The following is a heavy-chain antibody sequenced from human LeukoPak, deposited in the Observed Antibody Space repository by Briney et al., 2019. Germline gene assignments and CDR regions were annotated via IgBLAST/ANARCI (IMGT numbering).Heavy chain of an antibody. J-gene: IGHJ6*03. CDR1: GFSFDDYA. Sequence: PGGSLRLSCAASGFSFDDYAMHWVRQAPGKGLEWVSLITWDGGNTYYADSVKGRFTISRDNSKNSLYLQMNSLRAEDTALYYCAKDVRAVAGTRSHMDVWGKGTTVTVSS. CDR2: ITWDGGNT. D-gene: IGHD6-19*01. CDR3: AKDVRAVAGTRSHMDV. V-gene: IGHV3-43D*03.